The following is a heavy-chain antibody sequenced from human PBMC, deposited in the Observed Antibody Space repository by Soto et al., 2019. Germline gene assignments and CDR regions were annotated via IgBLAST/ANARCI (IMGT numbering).Heavy chain of an antibody. J-gene: IGHJ5*02. CDR3: AGSSHDNWFDP. V-gene: IGHV1-69*01. Sequence: CKASGGTLSNYSFSWGGQAPGQGLEWMGGIIPIFGTANYAQKFQGRVTITADESTSTAYMELSSLRSEDTAVYYCAGSSHDNWFDPWGQGTLVTVSS. CDR1: GGTLSNYS. D-gene: IGHD1-26*01. CDR2: IIPIFGTA.